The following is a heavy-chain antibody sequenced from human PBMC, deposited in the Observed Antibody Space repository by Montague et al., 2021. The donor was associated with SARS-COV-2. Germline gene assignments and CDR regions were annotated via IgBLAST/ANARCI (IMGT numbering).Heavy chain of an antibody. CDR2: LLTSGAT. CDR1: GDSITSNTHY. D-gene: IGHD3-3*01. V-gene: IGHV4-61*02. CDR3: ARDSPHFDFWRGHYGDKYDMDI. Sequence: TLSLTCTVSGDSITSNTHYWDWVRQPAGKGLEWIGRLLTSGATNFNPSLKSRLTISRDTSKNEFYLKLSSVTAADTAVYYCARDSPHFDFWRGHYGDKYDMDIWGKGTAVTVS. J-gene: IGHJ6*03.